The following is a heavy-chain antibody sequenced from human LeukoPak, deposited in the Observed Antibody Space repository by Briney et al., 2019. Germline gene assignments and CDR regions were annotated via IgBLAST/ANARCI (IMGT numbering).Heavy chain of an antibody. CDR3: ARSSLYYDFWSGPGRGRFDP. J-gene: IGHJ5*02. Sequence: PSETLSLTCTVSGGSISSYYWSWIRQPAGKGLEWIGRIYTSGSTNYNPSLKSRVTMSVDTSKNQFSLKLSSVTAADTAVYYCARSSLYYDFWSGPGRGRFDPWGQGTLVTVSS. D-gene: IGHD3-3*01. CDR2: IYTSGST. V-gene: IGHV4-4*07. CDR1: GGSISSYY.